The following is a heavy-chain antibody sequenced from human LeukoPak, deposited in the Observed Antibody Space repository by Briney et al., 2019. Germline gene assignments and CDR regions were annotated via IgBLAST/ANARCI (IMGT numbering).Heavy chain of an antibody. CDR1: GGSISSYY. J-gene: IGHJ6*03. Sequence: PSETLSLTCTVSGGSISSYYWSWIRQPPGKGLEWIGYIYYSGSTNYNPSLKSRVTMSVDRSTNEFSLTVRSVTAADTALYYCARGLPSYGDYVDYYFYMDVWGKGTTVTVSS. D-gene: IGHD4-17*01. CDR3: ARGLPSYGDYVDYYFYMDV. CDR2: IYYSGST. V-gene: IGHV4-59*12.